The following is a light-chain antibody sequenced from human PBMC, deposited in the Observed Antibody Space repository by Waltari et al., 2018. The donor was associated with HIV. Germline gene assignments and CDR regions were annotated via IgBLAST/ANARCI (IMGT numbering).Light chain of an antibody. CDR1: NLGIKY. CDR2: HDN. Sequence: SYDLVQPPSVSVSPGQPASITCSGDNLGIKYACWYQQKPGQSPVLVIYHDNMRPSGIPERFSGSKSGNTATLTISGTQAMDEADYYCQTWDGSTYVFGTGTKVTVL. CDR3: QTWDGSTYV. V-gene: IGLV3-1*01. J-gene: IGLJ1*01.